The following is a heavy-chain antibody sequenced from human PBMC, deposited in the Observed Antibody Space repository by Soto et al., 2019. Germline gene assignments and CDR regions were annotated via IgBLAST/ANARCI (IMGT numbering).Heavy chain of an antibody. J-gene: IGHJ4*02. CDR1: DDSIRSYH. D-gene: IGHD3-10*01. CDR3: ERDRGGRLPDY. CDR2: VYYSGIT. V-gene: IGHV4-59*01. Sequence: SETLSLTCTVSDDSIRSYHCTWIRQPPGKELEWIGCVYYSGITNYNPSLKRRVNISVDTSKNQFSLKLSSVTAADTAVYYCERDRGGRLPDYWGQGTLVTASS.